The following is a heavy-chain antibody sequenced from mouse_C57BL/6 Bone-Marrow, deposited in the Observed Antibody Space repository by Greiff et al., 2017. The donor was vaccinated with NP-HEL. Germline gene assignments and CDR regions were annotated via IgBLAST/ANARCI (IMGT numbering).Heavy chain of an antibody. D-gene: IGHD1-1*01. CDR1: GFTFSSYA. J-gene: IGHJ4*01. V-gene: IGHV5-9-1*01. Sequence: MESGGGLVKPGGSLKLSCAASGFTFSSYAMSWVRQTPEKRLEWVAPISSGGSYPYSPDSVKGRFTISRDNDKNTLYLQMSSLRSEDTAMYYCAGEDYYGSSYAMDYWGQGTSVTVSS. CDR2: ISSGGSYP. CDR3: AGEDYYGSSYAMDY.